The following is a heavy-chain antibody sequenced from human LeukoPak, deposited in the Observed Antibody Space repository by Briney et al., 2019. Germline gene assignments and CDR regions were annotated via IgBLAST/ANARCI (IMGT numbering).Heavy chain of an antibody. Sequence: PGGSLRLSCAASGFTFSSNWMHWVRQAPGKGLVWVSRINEDGSTTNYADSVKGRFTISRDNSKNTLYLQMNSLRAEDTAVYYCARDSRGLAAAGSTFDYWGQGTPVTVSS. CDR2: INEDGSTT. V-gene: IGHV3-74*01. D-gene: IGHD6-13*01. J-gene: IGHJ4*02. CDR1: GFTFSSNW. CDR3: ARDSRGLAAAGSTFDY.